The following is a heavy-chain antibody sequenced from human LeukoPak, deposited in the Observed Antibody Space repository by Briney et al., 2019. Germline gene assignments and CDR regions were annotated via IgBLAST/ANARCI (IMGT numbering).Heavy chain of an antibody. J-gene: IGHJ5*02. CDR2: TYYRSKWYD. CDR1: GDSVPNNSAA. D-gene: IGHD2-2*01. Sequence: SQTLSLTCVISGDSVPNNSAAWNWIRQSPSRGLEWLGRTYYRSKWYDSYSVSVKSRITINPDTSKNQFSLHLNSVTPEDTAVYYCARRLTQYDCFDPWGQGILVTVSS. CDR3: ARRLTQYDCFDP. V-gene: IGHV6-1*01.